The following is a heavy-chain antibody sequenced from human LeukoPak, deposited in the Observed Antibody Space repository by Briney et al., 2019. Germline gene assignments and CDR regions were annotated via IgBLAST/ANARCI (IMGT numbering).Heavy chain of an antibody. J-gene: IGHJ4*02. CDR3: ARELRYFDWLPFDY. CDR1: GFTFSNYN. CDR2: ISSSSSYI. Sequence: PGGSLRLSCAASGFTFSNYNMNWVRQAPGKGLEWVSSISSSSSYIYYADSVKGRFTISRDNAKNSLYLQMNSLRAEDTAVYYCARELRYFDWLPFDYWGRGTLVTVSS. D-gene: IGHD3-9*01. V-gene: IGHV3-21*01.